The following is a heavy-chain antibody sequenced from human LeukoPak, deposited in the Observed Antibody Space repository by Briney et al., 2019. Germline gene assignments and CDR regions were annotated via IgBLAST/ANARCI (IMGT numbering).Heavy chain of an antibody. V-gene: IGHV3-21*01. CDR2: ISSSSSYI. J-gene: IGHJ4*02. Sequence: GGSLRLSCAASGFTFSSYSMNWVRQAPGKGLEWVSSISSSSSYIYYADSVKGRFTISRDNAKNSLYLQMNSLRAEDTAVYYCARETYYYDSSGYPQSPYFDYWGQGTLVTVSS. D-gene: IGHD3-22*01. CDR3: ARETYYYDSSGYPQSPYFDY. CDR1: GFTFSSYS.